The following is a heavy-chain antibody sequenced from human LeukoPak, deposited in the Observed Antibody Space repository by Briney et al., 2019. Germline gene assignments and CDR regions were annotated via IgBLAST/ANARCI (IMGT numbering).Heavy chain of an antibody. V-gene: IGHV4-59*01. J-gene: IGHJ4*02. D-gene: IGHD3-3*01. Sequence: PSETLSLTCTVSGGSISSYYWSWIRQPPRKGLEWIGYIYYSGSTNYNPSLKSRVTISVDTSKNQFSLKLSSVTAADTAVYYCARSHYDFWSGHPFDYWGQGTLVTVSS. CDR1: GGSISSYY. CDR3: ARSHYDFWSGHPFDY. CDR2: IYYSGST.